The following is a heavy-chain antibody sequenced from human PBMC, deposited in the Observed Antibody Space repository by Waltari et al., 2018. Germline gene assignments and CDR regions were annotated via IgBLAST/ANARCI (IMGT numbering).Heavy chain of an antibody. CDR3: ARDKRYCSGGSCQTIWYFDL. CDR1: GGTFSSYA. V-gene: IGHV1-69*05. J-gene: IGHJ2*01. CDR2: IIPIFGTA. D-gene: IGHD2-15*01. Sequence: QVQLVQSGAEVKKPGSSVKVSCKASGGTFSSYAISWVRQSPGQGLEWMGGIIPIFGTANYAQKFQGRVTITTDESTSTAYMELSSLRSEDTAVYYCARDKRYCSGGSCQTIWYFDLWGRGTLVTVSS.